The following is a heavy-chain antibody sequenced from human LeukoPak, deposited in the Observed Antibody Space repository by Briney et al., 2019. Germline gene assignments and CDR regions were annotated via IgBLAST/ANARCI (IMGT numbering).Heavy chain of an antibody. Sequence: GGSLRLSCAASGFTFRNFAMAWVRQAPGKRLEWVSSITDTGDATGYTESVKGRFTISRDNFKGTVWLQMNSLRAEDTAIYYCAKSDCGSDGCKLYNYWAQGTQVTVSS. J-gene: IGHJ4*02. CDR3: AKSDCGSDGCKLYNY. CDR1: GFTFRNFA. D-gene: IGHD2-21*01. V-gene: IGHV3-23*01. CDR2: ITDTGDAT.